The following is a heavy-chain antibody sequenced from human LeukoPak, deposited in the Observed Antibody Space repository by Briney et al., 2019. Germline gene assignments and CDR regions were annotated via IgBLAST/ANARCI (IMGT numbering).Heavy chain of an antibody. CDR3: ASDYGDYRPSWYFDL. CDR2: IYSGGST. V-gene: IGHV3-66*01. Sequence: GGSLRLSCAASGFTVSSNYMSWVRQAPGKGLEWVSVIYSGGSTYYADSVKGRFTISRDNSKNTLYLQMNSLRAEDTAVYYCASDYGDYRPSWYFDLWGRGTLVTVSS. CDR1: GFTVSSNY. J-gene: IGHJ2*01. D-gene: IGHD4-17*01.